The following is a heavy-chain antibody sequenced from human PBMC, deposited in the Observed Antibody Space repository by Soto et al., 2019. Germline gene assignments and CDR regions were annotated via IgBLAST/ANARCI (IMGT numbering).Heavy chain of an antibody. J-gene: IGHJ6*02. D-gene: IGHD3-10*01. CDR2: IIPIFGTA. V-gene: IGHV1-69*12. CDR1: GGTFSSYA. Sequence: QVQLVQSGAEVKKPGSSVKVSCKASGGTFSSYAISWVRQAPGQGLEWMGGIIPIFGTANYAQKFQGRVTITADASTSTAYMERSSLISEDTAVYYCARDRTPGEFGELFDYYAMYVGGQGTTVTVSS. CDR3: ARDRTPGEFGELFDYYAMYV.